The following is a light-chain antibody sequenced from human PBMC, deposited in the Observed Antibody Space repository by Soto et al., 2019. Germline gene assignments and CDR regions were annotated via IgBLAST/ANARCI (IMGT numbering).Light chain of an antibody. CDR3: VAWDDSLNGYV. J-gene: IGLJ1*01. V-gene: IGLV1-44*01. CDR2: SNN. CDR1: SSNIGSNT. Sequence: QSVLTQPPSASGTPGQRVTISCSGSSSNIGSNTVSWYQQLPGTAPKLLIYSNNHWPSGVPDRFSGSKSGTSASLAISGLQSEHEAEYYCVAWDDSLNGYVFGTGTKLTVL.